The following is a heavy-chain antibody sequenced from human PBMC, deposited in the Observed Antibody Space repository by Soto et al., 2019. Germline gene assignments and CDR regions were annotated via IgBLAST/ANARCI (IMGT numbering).Heavy chain of an antibody. V-gene: IGHV3-15*01. D-gene: IGHD1-1*01. CDR3: TTDRGDEYNWNDRNWFDP. Sequence: EVQLVESGGGLVKPGGSLRLSCAASGFTFSNAWMSWVRQAPGKGLEWVGRIKSKTDGGTTDYAAPVKGRFTISRDDSKNTLYLQMNSLKTEDTAVYYCTTDRGDEYNWNDRNWFDPWGQGTLVTVSS. CDR1: GFTFSNAW. CDR2: IKSKTDGGTT. J-gene: IGHJ5*02.